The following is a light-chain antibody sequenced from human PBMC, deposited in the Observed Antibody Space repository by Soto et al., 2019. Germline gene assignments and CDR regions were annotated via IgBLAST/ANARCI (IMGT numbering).Light chain of an antibody. CDR3: QQSYSPPRT. J-gene: IGKJ2*01. Sequence: DIQMTQSPSSLSASIGDRVTITCRASQSVRTHLNWYHQKPGKAPELLIYAASSLQAGVPSRFSGSGSGTDFTITISSLHPEDFGDYYCQQSYSPPRTFGQGTNLEIK. V-gene: IGKV1-39*01. CDR2: AAS. CDR1: QSVRTH.